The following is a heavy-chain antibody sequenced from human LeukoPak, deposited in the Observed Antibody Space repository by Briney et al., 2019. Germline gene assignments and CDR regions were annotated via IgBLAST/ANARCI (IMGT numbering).Heavy chain of an antibody. CDR1: GGSISSYY. D-gene: IGHD3-3*01. J-gene: IGHJ5*02. CDR3: ARSPHYDFWSGYFP. CDR2: IYTSGST. V-gene: IGHV4-4*07. Sequence: SETLSLTCTVSGGSISSYYWSWIRQPAGKGLEWIGRIYTSGSTNYNPSLKSRVTMPVDTSKNQFSLKLSSVTAADTAVYYCARSPHYDFWSGYFPWGQGTLVTVSS.